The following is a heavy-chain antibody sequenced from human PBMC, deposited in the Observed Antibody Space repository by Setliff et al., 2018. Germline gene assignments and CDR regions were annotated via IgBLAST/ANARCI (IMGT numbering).Heavy chain of an antibody. CDR1: GLTFSIYA. CDR3: AGTIFGVQYYFDY. Sequence: PGGSLRLSCAASGLTFSIYAMSWVRQAPGKGLEWVSVISGSGSITYQADSVKGRFTISRDNSKNMLYLQLNSPRAEDTAVYFCAGTIFGVQYYFDYWGQGTLVTVS. D-gene: IGHD3-3*01. J-gene: IGHJ4*02. V-gene: IGHV3-23*01. CDR2: ISGSGSIT.